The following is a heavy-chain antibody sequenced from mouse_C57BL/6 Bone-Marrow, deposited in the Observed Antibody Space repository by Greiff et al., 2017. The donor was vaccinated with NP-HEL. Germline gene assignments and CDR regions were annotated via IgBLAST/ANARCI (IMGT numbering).Heavy chain of an antibody. Sequence: VQLQESGAELARPGASVKLSCKASGYTFTSYGISWVKQRTRQGLEWIGEIYPRSGNTYYNEKFKGKATLTADKSSSTAYMELRSLTSEDSAVYFCARNTRYAMDYWGQGTSVTVSS. V-gene: IGHV1-81*01. CDR2: IYPRSGNT. D-gene: IGHD5-1-1*01. J-gene: IGHJ4*01. CDR1: GYTFTSYG. CDR3: ARNTRYAMDY.